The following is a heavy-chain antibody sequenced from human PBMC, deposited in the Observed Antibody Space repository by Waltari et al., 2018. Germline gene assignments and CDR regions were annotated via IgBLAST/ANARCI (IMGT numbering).Heavy chain of an antibody. Sequence: EVQLVESGGGLVKPGGSLRLSCAASGFTFSSYSMNWVRQAPGKGLEGVASISSSSSYIYYADSVKGRFTISRDNAKNSLYLQMNSLRAEDTAVYYCARVPGTTPAWGQGTLVTVSS. CDR3: ARVPGTTPA. CDR2: ISSSSSYI. D-gene: IGHD4-4*01. J-gene: IGHJ5*02. V-gene: IGHV3-21*01. CDR1: GFTFSSYS.